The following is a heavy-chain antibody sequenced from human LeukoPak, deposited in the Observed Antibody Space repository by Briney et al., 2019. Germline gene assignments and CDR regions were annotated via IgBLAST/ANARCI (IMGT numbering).Heavy chain of an antibody. V-gene: IGHV3-7*01. J-gene: IGHJ4*02. D-gene: IGHD2-8*01. Sequence: GGSLRLSCAASGFTFRNYWMSWVRQVPGKGLEWVVNINEGGNEKNYVDSVKGRFTISRDNAKNSLYLQMNSLRAEDTAVFYCARDYCPIGVCSQFDYWGQGTLVTVSS. CDR2: INEGGNEK. CDR3: ARDYCPIGVCSQFDY. CDR1: GFTFRNYW.